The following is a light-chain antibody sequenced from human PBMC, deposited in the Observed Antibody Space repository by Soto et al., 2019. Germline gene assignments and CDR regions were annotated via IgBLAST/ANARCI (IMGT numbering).Light chain of an antibody. J-gene: IGLJ1*01. Sequence: QSVLTQPASVSGSPGQSITISCTGTSSDIGTYNYVSWYQQHPGKAPKLMIYEVSNRRSGLSNRFSGSKSGNTASLTISGLQAEDEADYYCSSYTSISTLYVFGTGTQLTVL. CDR2: EVS. CDR3: SSYTSISTLYV. V-gene: IGLV2-14*01. CDR1: SSDIGTYNY.